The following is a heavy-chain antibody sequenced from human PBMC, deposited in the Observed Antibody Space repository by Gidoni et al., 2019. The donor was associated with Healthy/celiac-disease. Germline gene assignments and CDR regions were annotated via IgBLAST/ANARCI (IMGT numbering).Heavy chain of an antibody. V-gene: IGHV4-39*01. D-gene: IGHD4-17*01. CDR2: LYYSGST. Sequence: QLQLQESGPGMVKPSETLSLTCTVSGGSISSSSYYWGWIRQPPGKGLEWIGSLYYSGSTYYHPALKSLVTISVDTSKNQFALKLSSVTSADTAVYYCARLGGMTTVTTYAFDIWGQGTMVTVSS. CDR3: ARLGGMTTVTTYAFDI. CDR1: GGSISSSSYY. J-gene: IGHJ3*02.